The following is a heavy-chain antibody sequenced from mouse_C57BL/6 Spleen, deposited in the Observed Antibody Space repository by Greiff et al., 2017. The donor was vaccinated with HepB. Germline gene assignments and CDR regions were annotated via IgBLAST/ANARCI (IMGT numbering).Heavy chain of an antibody. V-gene: IGHV1-85*01. CDR3: ARYDSYYFDY. J-gene: IGHJ2*01. CDR1: GYTFTSYD. Sequence: VQLVESGPELVKPGASVTLSCKASGYTFTSYDINWVKQRPGQGLEWIGWIYPRDGSTKYNEKFKGKATLTVDTSSSTAYMERHSLTSEDSAVYFCARYDSYYFDYWGQGTTLTVSS. D-gene: IGHD2-4*01. CDR2: IYPRDGST.